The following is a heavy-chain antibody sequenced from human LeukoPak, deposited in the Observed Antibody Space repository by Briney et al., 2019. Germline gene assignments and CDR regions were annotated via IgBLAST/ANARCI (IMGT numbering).Heavy chain of an antibody. V-gene: IGHV3-30*02. CDR3: ARDHPFSSFDY. CDR1: GFTFSRSG. J-gene: IGHJ4*02. Sequence: PGGSLRLSCAASGFTFSRSGMHWVRQAPGKGLEWVAFISYDGSNRYYADSVKGRFTISRDNSKNTLHLQMNSLRAEDTAVYYCARDHPFSSFDYWGQGTLVTVSS. D-gene: IGHD2/OR15-2a*01. CDR2: ISYDGSNR.